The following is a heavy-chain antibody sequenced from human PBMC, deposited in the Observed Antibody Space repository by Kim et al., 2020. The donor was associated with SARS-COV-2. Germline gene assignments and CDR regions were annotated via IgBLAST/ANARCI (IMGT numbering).Heavy chain of an antibody. CDR1: GGSFSGYY. Sequence: SETLSLTCAVYGGSFSGYYWSWIRQPPGKGLEWIGEINHSGSTNYNPSLKSRVTISVDTSKNQFSLKLSSVTAADTAVYYCAREEGVLMVYHYFDYWGQGTLVTVSS. CDR2: INHSGST. J-gene: IGHJ4*02. D-gene: IGHD2-8*01. CDR3: AREEGVLMVYHYFDY. V-gene: IGHV4-34*01.